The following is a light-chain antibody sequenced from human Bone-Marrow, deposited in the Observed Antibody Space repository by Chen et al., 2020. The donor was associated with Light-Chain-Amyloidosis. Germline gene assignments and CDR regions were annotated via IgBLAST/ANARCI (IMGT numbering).Light chain of an antibody. J-gene: IGKJ5*01. CDR1: QSLSSY. CDR2: DAS. V-gene: IGKV3-11*01. Sequence: EIVLTQSPATLSLSPGDRATLSCRASQSLSSYLAWYQQKPGQAPRLLIYDASNSATGIPARFSASGSGTDFTLTISSLEPEDFAVYYCQQRTNWPGTFGQGTRLEIK. CDR3: QQRTNWPGT.